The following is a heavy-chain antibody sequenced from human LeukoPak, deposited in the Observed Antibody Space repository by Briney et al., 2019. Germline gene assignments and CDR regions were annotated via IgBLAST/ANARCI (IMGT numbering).Heavy chain of an antibody. CDR1: GYTFTSYA. D-gene: IGHD3-22*01. CDR2: INAGNGST. CDR3: ASHRIDLHYYDSSGPDNWFDP. J-gene: IGHJ5*02. Sequence: ASVKVPCKASGYTFTSYAMHWVRQAPGQRLEWMGWINAGNGSTKYSQKFQGRVTITRDTSASTAYMELSSLRSEDTAVYYCASHRIDLHYYDSSGPDNWFDPWGQGTLVTVSS. V-gene: IGHV1-3*01.